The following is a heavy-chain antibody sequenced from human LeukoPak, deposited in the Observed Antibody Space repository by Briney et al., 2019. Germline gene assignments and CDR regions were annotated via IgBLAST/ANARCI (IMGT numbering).Heavy chain of an antibody. CDR1: GYTFSGYY. CDR3: ARPGGDCSSTSCSFDY. J-gene: IGHJ4*02. D-gene: IGHD2-2*01. CDR2: IHPNSGVT. V-gene: IGHV1-2*04. Sequence: ASVKVSCKASGYTFSGYYLDWVRQAPGQGLEWMGWIHPNSGVTNFAQRFRDWVTMTRDTSISTAYMELSRLRSDDTAVYYCARPGGDCSSTSCSFDYWGQGTLVTVSS.